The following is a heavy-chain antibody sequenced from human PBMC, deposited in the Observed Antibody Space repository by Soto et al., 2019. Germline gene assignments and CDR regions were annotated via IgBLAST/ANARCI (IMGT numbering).Heavy chain of an antibody. CDR2: IYHSGST. CDR3: ARVAYCGGDCYRGFDP. D-gene: IGHD2-21*02. J-gene: IGHJ5*02. CDR1: GGSIRSGGYS. Sequence: SETLSLTCAVSGGSIRSGGYSWSWIRQPPGKGLEWIGYIYHSGSTYYNPSLKSRVTISVDRSKNQFSLKLSSVTAADTAVYYCARVAYCGGDCYRGFDPWGQGTLVTVSS. V-gene: IGHV4-30-2*01.